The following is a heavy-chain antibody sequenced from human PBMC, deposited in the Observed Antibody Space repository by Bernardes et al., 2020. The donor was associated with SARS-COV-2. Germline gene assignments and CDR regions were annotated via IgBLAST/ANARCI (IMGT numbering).Heavy chain of an antibody. V-gene: IGHV3-23*01. CDR2: ITGSGGSGGST. Sequence: GGSLRLSCAASGFSFSTYAMSWVRQAPGKGLEWVSAITGSGGSGGSTYYADSVKGRFTISRDNSKNTLYLQMNSLRGEDTAVYYCAKGAPSRSSYFDSWGQGTLVTVSS. D-gene: IGHD6-6*01. J-gene: IGHJ4*02. CDR1: GFSFSTYA. CDR3: AKGAPSRSSYFDS.